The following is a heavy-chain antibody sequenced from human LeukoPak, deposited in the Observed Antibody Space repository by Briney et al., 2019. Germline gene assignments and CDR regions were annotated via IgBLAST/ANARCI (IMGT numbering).Heavy chain of an antibody. CDR2: IYSDNT. V-gene: IGHV3-66*02. Sequence: GGSLTLSCAASGFTFSSYWMSWVRQAPGKGLEWVSFIYSDNTHYSDSVKGRFTISRDNSKNTLYLQMNSLRAEDTAAYYCAKGYYFDILSGYSSLDSWGQGTLVTVSS. CDR1: GFTFSSYW. CDR3: AKGYYFDILSGYSSLDS. D-gene: IGHD3-9*01. J-gene: IGHJ4*02.